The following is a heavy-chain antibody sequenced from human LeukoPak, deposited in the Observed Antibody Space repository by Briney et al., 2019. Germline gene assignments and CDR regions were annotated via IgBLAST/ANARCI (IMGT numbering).Heavy chain of an antibody. CDR2: IYWHDDK. D-gene: IGHD6-13*01. CDR1: GLSATTEGGS. V-gene: IGHV2-5*01. Sequence: GPTLSNPTPTLTLTCTFAGLSATTEGGSVGWIRQPPGKSLEWLALIYWHDDKRYSPSLRSRLTISNDTSRNQVVLTMADMYPVDTATYYCAYQYTSIPYAHFYRWGQGTLVTVSS. J-gene: IGHJ1*01. CDR3: AYQYTSIPYAHFYR.